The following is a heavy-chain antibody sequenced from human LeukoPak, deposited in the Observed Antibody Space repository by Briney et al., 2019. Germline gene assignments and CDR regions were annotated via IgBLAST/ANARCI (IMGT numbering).Heavy chain of an antibody. CDR2: IYTSGTT. V-gene: IGHV4-61*02. J-gene: IGHJ5*02. CDR1: GGSISSGSYY. CDR3: ARGRWGGGTMVRGVTLKFDP. Sequence: SETLSLTCNVSGGSISSGSYYWSWIRQPAGKGLEWIGRIYTSGTTNYNPSLKSRVTISVDTSKNQFSLKLSSVTAADTAVYYCARGRWGGGTMVRGVTLKFDPWGQGTLVTVSS. D-gene: IGHD3-10*01.